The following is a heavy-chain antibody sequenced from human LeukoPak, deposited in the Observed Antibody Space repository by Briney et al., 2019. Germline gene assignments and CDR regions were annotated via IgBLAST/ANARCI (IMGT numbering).Heavy chain of an antibody. CDR1: GFTFSSYE. J-gene: IGHJ4*02. CDR3: AREADYSNTWAPFDY. D-gene: IGHD6-13*01. Sequence: GGSLRLSCVVFGFTFSSYEMNWVRQAPGKGLEWVSYITKSGSTMFYADSVKGRFTISRDNAKNSLYLQMNSLGADDTAVYYCAREADYSNTWAPFDYWGQGALVTVSS. CDR2: ITKSGSTM. V-gene: IGHV3-48*03.